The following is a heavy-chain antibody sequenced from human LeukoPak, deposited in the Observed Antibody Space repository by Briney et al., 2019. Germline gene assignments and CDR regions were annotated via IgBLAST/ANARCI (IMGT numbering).Heavy chain of an antibody. CDR3: AKSPGDYDAFDI. Sequence: GGSLRLSCAASGFTFSGSTMNWVRQAPGKGLEWVSFISTSSSYIYYADSVRGRFTISRDNAKNSLYLQMNSLRAEDTAVYYCAKSPGDYDAFDIWGQGTMVTVSS. CDR2: ISTSSSYI. D-gene: IGHD4-17*01. CDR1: GFTFSGST. J-gene: IGHJ3*02. V-gene: IGHV3-21*04.